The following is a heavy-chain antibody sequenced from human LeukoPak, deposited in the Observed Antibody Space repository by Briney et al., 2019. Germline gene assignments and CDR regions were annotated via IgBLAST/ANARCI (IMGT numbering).Heavy chain of an antibody. D-gene: IGHD4-17*01. Sequence: PGGSLRLSCAASGFTFSSYEKNWVRQAPGKGLEWVSYISSSGSTIYYADSVKARFTISRDNAKNSLYLQMNSLRAEDTAVYYCASRRDYGDYDFDYWGQGTLVTVSS. CDR2: ISSSGSTI. V-gene: IGHV3-48*03. CDR1: GFTFSSYE. CDR3: ASRRDYGDYDFDY. J-gene: IGHJ4*02.